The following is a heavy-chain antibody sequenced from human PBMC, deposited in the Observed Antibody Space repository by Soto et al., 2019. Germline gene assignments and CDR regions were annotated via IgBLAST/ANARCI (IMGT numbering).Heavy chain of an antibody. CDR2: ISPNSGGT. V-gene: IGHV1-2*02. CDR1: EYTFTGYY. Sequence: ASVKVSCKASEYTFTGYYMHWARQAPGQGLERMGWISPNSGGTNYAQKFQGRVTMTRDTSISTAYMELSRLRSDDTAVYYCARAQASRGVAATQFPFDYWGQGTLVTVSS. J-gene: IGHJ4*02. D-gene: IGHD2-15*01. CDR3: ARAQASRGVAATQFPFDY.